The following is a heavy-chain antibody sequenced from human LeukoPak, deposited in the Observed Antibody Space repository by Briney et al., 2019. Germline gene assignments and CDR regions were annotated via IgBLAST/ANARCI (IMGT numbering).Heavy chain of an antibody. CDR3: ARDPGDGDTNWFDP. Sequence: GASVKVSCKASGYTFTSYDINWVRQATGQGLEWMGWINPNSGGTNYAQKFQGRVTMTRDTSISTAYMELSRLRSDDTAVYYCARDPGDGDTNWFDPWGQGTLVTVSS. J-gene: IGHJ5*02. V-gene: IGHV1-2*02. CDR1: GYTFTSYD. CDR2: INPNSGGT. D-gene: IGHD3-10*01.